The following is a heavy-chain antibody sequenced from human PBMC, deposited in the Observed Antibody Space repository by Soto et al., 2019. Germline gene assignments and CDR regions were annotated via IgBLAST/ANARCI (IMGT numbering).Heavy chain of an antibody. Sequence: EVQLLESGGGLVPPGGSLRLSCAASGFTFSNYAMSWVRQAPGKGLELVSSTTNSGGTTHYADSVKGRFTISRDKFKNTLYLQMNSRSAEDTAVYYCAKDRQTRDLLVIKCHDSWGQGTLVTVSS. V-gene: IGHV3-23*01. CDR3: AKDRQTRDLLVIKCHDS. J-gene: IGHJ4*02. D-gene: IGHD3-9*01. CDR2: TTNSGGTT. CDR1: GFTFSNYA.